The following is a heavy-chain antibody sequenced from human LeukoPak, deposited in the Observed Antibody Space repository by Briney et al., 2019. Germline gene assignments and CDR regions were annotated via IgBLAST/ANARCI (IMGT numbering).Heavy chain of an antibody. CDR2: MYPNSGNT. CDR1: GYTFTSYD. CDR3: AIKSSLYYYYYMDV. V-gene: IGHV1-8*01. J-gene: IGHJ6*03. Sequence: ASAKVSCKASGYTFTSYDINWVRQATGQGLEWMGWMYPNSGNTGYAQKFQGRVTMTRNTSISTAYMELSSLRSEDTAVYYCAIKSSLYYYYYMDVWGKGTTVTVSS.